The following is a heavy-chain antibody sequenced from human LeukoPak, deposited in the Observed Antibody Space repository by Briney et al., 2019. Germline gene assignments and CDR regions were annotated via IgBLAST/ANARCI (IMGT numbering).Heavy chain of an antibody. V-gene: IGHV1-69*04. D-gene: IGHD3-10*01. Sequence: ASVKVSCKASGGTFSSYAISWVRQAPGQGLEWMGRIIPILGIANYAQKFQGRVTITADKSTSTAYMELSSLRSEDTAVYYCARQTGSYSWFDPWGQGTLVTDSS. CDR2: IIPILGIA. CDR1: GGTFSSYA. J-gene: IGHJ5*02. CDR3: ARQTGSYSWFDP.